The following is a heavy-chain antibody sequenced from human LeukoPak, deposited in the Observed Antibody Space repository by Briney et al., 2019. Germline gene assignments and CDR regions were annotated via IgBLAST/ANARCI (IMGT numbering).Heavy chain of an antibody. CDR2: INPSGGST. J-gene: IGHJ4*02. CDR3: ARHYYGSGTYYHFDS. V-gene: IGHV1-46*01. CDR1: GYTFTSYY. D-gene: IGHD3-10*01. Sequence: ASVKVSCKASGYTFTSYYMHWVRQAPGQGLEWMGIINPSGGSTSYAQKFQGRVTLTTDTSTSTAYMELRSLRSDDTAVYYCARHYYGSGTYYHFDSWGQGTLVTVSS.